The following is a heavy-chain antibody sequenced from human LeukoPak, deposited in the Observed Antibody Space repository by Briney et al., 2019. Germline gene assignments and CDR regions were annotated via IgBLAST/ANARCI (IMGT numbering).Heavy chain of an antibody. J-gene: IGHJ4*02. CDR3: AREGISGTAAAVFDY. Sequence: GASVKVSCKASGGTFSSYAISWVRQAPGQGLEWMGGIIPIFGTANYAQKFQGRVTITADESTSTAYMELSSLRSEDMAVYYCAREGISGTAAAVFDYWGQGTLVTVSS. CDR2: IIPIFGTA. V-gene: IGHV1-69*01. D-gene: IGHD6-13*01. CDR1: GGTFSSYA.